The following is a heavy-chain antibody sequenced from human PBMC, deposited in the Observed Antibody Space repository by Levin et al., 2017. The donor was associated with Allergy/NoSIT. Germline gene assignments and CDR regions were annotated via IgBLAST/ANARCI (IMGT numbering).Heavy chain of an antibody. Sequence: PGGSLRLSCAASGFTFSSYAMHWVRQAPGKGLEWVAVISYDGSNKYYADSVKGRFTISRDNSKNTLYLQMNSLRAEDTAVYYCARDRRVVPAAMYYYYYGMDVWGQGTTVTVSS. D-gene: IGHD2-2*01. J-gene: IGHJ6*02. V-gene: IGHV3-30*04. CDR2: ISYDGSNK. CDR1: GFTFSSYA. CDR3: ARDRRVVPAAMYYYYYGMDV.